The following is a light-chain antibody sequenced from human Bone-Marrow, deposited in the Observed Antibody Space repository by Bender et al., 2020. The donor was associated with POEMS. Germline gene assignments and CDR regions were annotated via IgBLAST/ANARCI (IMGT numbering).Light chain of an antibody. J-gene: IGLJ3*02. CDR2: TNN. Sequence: QSVLTQPPSVSGTPGQRVTISCSGSSFNIGNNFVSWYQQLPGTAPKLLIYTNNERPSGVPDRFSGSKSGTSASLAITGLQSDDEAIYFCVAWDASLNGWVFGGGTKLTVL. V-gene: IGLV1-47*02. CDR1: SFNIGNNF. CDR3: VAWDASLNGWV.